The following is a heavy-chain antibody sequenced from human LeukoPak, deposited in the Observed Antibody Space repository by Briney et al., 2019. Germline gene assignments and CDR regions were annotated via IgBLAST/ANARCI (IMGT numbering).Heavy chain of an antibody. CDR2: ISRSGSTK. V-gene: IGHV3-48*04. CDR3: ARVLRYCSGGNCYSGGLGYMDV. D-gene: IGHD2-15*01. Sequence: GGSLRLSCAASGFTFSSYAMHWVRQAPGKGLEWVSSISRSGSTKYYADSVKGRFTISRDNAKNSLFLQMNSLRAEDTAVYYCARVLRYCSGGNCYSGGLGYMDVWGKGTTVTISS. J-gene: IGHJ6*03. CDR1: GFTFSSYA.